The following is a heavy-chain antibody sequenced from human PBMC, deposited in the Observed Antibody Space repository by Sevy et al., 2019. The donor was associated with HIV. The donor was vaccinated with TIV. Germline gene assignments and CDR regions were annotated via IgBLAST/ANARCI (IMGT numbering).Heavy chain of an antibody. CDR3: ARSSSVGGTPWGVFQI. V-gene: IGHV3-7*01. CDR1: GFTFSKHF. D-gene: IGHD6-19*01. J-gene: IGHJ3*02. Sequence: GGSLRLSCVASGFTFSKHFMSWVRQAPGKGLEWVANIKQGATEKFYVDSVKGRFTISRDDGQNSLFLQMNSLRVEDTAVYYCARSSSVGGTPWGVFQIWGPGTMVTVSS. CDR2: IKQGATEK.